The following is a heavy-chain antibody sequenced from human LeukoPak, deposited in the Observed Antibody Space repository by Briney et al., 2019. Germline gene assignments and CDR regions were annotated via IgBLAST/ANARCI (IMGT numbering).Heavy chain of an antibody. CDR2: INQDGHEK. CDR3: VRDMDV. V-gene: IGHV3-7*05. Sequence: PGGSLRLSCVTSGFTFSSYWTTWVRQAPGEGLEWVANINQDGHEKNYVDSVKGRFTISRDNPKNSLYLQMNSLRAEDTAVYFCVRDMDVWAQGTTVTVSS. CDR1: GFTFSSYW. J-gene: IGHJ6*02.